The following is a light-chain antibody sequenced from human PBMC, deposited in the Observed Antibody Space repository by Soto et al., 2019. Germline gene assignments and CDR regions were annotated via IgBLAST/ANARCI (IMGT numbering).Light chain of an antibody. CDR1: SSDVGGYNY. Sequence: QSALTQPASVSGCPGQSITISCTGTSSDVGGYNYVSWYQQHPGKAPKLMIYEVNNRPSGVSNRFSGSKSGNTASLTISGLQPEDEADYYCSSYRSTSLLFGGGTKLTVL. J-gene: IGLJ2*01. CDR3: SSYRSTSLL. CDR2: EVN. V-gene: IGLV2-14*01.